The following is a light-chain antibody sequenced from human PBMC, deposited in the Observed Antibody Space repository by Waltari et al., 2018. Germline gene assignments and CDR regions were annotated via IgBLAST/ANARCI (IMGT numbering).Light chain of an antibody. Sequence: EIVMTQSPATLSVSPGERATLSCRASQSVSSNLAWYQQKPGQAPRLLIYGASTRAPGIPARCSGSGSETEFTLTISSLQSEDFAVYYCQQYNNWPLYTFGQGTKLEIK. J-gene: IGKJ2*01. CDR2: GAS. V-gene: IGKV3-15*01. CDR1: QSVSSN. CDR3: QQYNNWPLYT.